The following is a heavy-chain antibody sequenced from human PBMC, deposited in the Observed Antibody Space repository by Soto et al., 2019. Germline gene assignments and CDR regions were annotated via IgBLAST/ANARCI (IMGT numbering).Heavy chain of an antibody. Sequence: SETLSLTCTVSGGSISSGDYYWSWIRRPPGKGLEWIGYIYYSGCTYYNPSLKSRVTISVDTSKNQFSLKLSSVTAADTAVYYCASTMVRGVISSWGQGTLVTVSS. J-gene: IGHJ4*02. CDR1: GGSISSGDYY. D-gene: IGHD3-10*01. CDR3: ASTMVRGVISS. CDR2: IYYSGCT. V-gene: IGHV4-30-4*01.